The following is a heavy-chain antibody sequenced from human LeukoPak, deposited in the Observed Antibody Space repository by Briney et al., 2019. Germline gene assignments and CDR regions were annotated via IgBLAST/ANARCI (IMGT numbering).Heavy chain of an antibody. CDR2: INPNSGGT. CDR3: ARFYGGNSPRPNWFDP. Sequence: GASVKVSCKASGYTFTGYYMHWVRQAPGQGLEWMGWINPNSGGTNYAQKFQGRVTMTTDTSTSTAYMELRRLRSDDTAVYYCARFYGGNSPRPNWFDPWGQGTLVTVSS. V-gene: IGHV1-2*02. CDR1: GYTFTGYY. J-gene: IGHJ5*02. D-gene: IGHD4-23*01.